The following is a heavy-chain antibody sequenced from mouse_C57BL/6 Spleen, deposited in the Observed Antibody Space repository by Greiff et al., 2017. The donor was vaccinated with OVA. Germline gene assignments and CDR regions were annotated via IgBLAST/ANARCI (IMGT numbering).Heavy chain of an antibody. D-gene: IGHD2-2*01. V-gene: IGHV1-82*01. CDR3: ATNGYDGYAMDY. CDR1: GYAFSSSW. CDR2: IYPGDGDT. J-gene: IGHJ4*01. Sequence: QVQLQQSGPELVKPGASVKISCKASGYAFSSSWMNWVKQRPGKGLEWIGRIYPGDGDTNYNGKFKGKATLTADKSSSTAYMQLSSLTSEDSAVYFCATNGYDGYAMDYWVQGTSVTVSS.